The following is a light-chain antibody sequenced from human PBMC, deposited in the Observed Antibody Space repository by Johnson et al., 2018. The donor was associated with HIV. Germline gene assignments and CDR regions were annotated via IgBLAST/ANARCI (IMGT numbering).Light chain of an antibody. V-gene: IGLV1-51*01. J-gene: IGLJ1*01. CDR1: SSNIGNSY. CDR3: GTWDSSLSVYV. CDR2: DNN. Sequence: QAVLTQPPSVSAAPGQKVTISGSGSSSNIGNSYVSWYQQLPGTAPKLLIYDNNKRPSGIPDRFSGSKSGTSATLGITGLQTGDEADYYCGTWDSSLSVYVFGTGTKVTVL.